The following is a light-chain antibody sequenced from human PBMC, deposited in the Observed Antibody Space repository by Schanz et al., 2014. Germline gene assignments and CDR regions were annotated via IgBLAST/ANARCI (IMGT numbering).Light chain of an antibody. CDR3: QSYDSSLSGSV. J-gene: IGLJ3*02. Sequence: QSALTQPASVSGAPGQSITISCTGTTSDIGSYDFVSWYRQHPGEAPKLMIYEGSKRPSGVPDRFSGSKSGNTASLTISGLQAEDEADYYCQSYDSSLSGSVFGGGTKLTVL. V-gene: IGLV2-14*02. CDR1: TSDIGSYDF. CDR2: EGS.